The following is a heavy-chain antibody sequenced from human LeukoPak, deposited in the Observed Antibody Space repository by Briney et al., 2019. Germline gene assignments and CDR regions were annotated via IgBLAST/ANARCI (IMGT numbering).Heavy chain of an antibody. V-gene: IGHV4-59*13. Sequence: SETLSLTCTVSGGSISSYYWSWIRQPPGKGLEWIGYIYYSGSTNYNPSLKSRVTISVDTSKNQFSLKLSSVTAADTAVYYCARLGLDTLDLDYWGQGTLVTVSS. CDR1: GGSISSYY. CDR2: IYYSGST. D-gene: IGHD5-18*01. CDR3: ARLGLDTLDLDY. J-gene: IGHJ4*02.